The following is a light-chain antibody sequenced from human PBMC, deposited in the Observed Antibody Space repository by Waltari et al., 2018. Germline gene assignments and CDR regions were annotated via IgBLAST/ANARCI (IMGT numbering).Light chain of an antibody. CDR1: SSDVGGYDY. CDR2: DVN. Sequence: QSALTQPRSVSGSPGHSVPISCTGTSSDVGGYDYVSWYQQHPCKAPKLVIYDVNKLPSGVPDRFSGSKSGNTASLTISGLQADDEADYNCCSYAGRATWAFGGGTKLTVL. V-gene: IGLV2-11*01. CDR3: CSYAGRATWA. J-gene: IGLJ3*02.